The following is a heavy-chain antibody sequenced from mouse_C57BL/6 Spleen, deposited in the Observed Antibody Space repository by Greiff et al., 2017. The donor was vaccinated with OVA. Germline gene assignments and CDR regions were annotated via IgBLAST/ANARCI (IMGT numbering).Heavy chain of an antibody. V-gene: IGHV1-62-2*01. CDR2: FYPGSGSI. CDR3: ARHEGYYGNYYYAMDY. CDR1: GYTFTEYT. Sequence: VQLQQSGAELVKPGASVKLSCTASGYTFTEYTIYWVKQRSGQGLEWIGWFYPGSGSIKYNEKFKDKATLTADKSSSTVYMELSRLTSEDSAVYYCARHEGYYGNYYYAMDYWGQGTSVTVSS. J-gene: IGHJ4*01. D-gene: IGHD2-1*01.